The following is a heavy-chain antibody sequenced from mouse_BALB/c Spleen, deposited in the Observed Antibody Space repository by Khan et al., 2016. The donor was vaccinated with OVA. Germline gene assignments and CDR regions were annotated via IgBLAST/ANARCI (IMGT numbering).Heavy chain of an antibody. V-gene: IGHV3-2*02. J-gene: IGHJ4*01. CDR3: ASGNYYGYAMDY. CDR2: ISYSGST. D-gene: IGHD1-1*01. Sequence: EVQLQESGPGLVKPSQSLSLTCTVTGYSITSNYAWNWIRQLPGNKLEWMGYISYSGSTSYNPSLKSRISITRDTSKNQFFLQLNSVTTEDAATYYCASGNYYGYAMDYWGQGTSVTVSS. CDR1: GYSITSNYA.